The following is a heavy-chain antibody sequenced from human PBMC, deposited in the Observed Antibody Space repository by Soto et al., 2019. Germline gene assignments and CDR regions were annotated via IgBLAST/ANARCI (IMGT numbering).Heavy chain of an antibody. CDR2: INPSGGST. V-gene: IGHV1-46*01. CDR3: ARDFQGGSSSDEDDY. D-gene: IGHD6-6*01. J-gene: IGHJ4*02. Sequence: ASVKVSCKASGYTFTSYYMHWVRQAPGQGLEWMGIINPSGGSTSYAQKFQGGVTMTRDTSTSTVYMELSSLRSEDTAVYYCARDFQGGSSSDEDDYWGQGTLVTVSS. CDR1: GYTFTSYY.